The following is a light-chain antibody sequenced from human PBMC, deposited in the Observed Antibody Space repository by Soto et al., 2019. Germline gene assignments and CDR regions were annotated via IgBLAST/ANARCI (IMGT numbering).Light chain of an antibody. CDR2: STN. CDR3: VLYMGSAQVV. Sequence: QAVVTQEPSFSVSPGGTVTLTCGLSSGSVSTSYYPSWYQQTPGQAPRTLIYSTNTRSSGVPDRFSGSILGNKAALTITGAQADDESDYYCVLYMGSAQVVFGGGTKLTVL. J-gene: IGLJ2*01. V-gene: IGLV8-61*01. CDR1: SGSVSTSYY.